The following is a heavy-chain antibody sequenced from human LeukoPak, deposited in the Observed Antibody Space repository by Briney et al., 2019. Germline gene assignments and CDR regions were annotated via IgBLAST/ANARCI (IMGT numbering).Heavy chain of an antibody. Sequence: ASVKVSCKASGYTFTSYYMHWVRQAPGQGLEWMGLINPTGGSTGYAQKFQGRVTMTRDMSTSTDYMELSSLRAEDTAVYYCAKILIAAGTGYWGQGTLVTVSP. J-gene: IGHJ4*02. CDR2: INPTGGST. CDR3: AKILIAAGTGY. CDR1: GYTFTSYY. V-gene: IGHV1-46*01. D-gene: IGHD2/OR15-2a*01.